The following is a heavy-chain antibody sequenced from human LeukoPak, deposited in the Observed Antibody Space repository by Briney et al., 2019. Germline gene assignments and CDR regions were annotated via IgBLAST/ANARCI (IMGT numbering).Heavy chain of an antibody. CDR2: IYYSGNT. CDR1: GGSISNYY. CDR3: ARTPYYYDSSGFSYYFDY. J-gene: IGHJ4*02. Sequence: SETLSLTCTVSGGSISNYYWSWIRQPPGKGLEWIGYIYYSGNTNYKPSLKSRVIISVDTSKNQFSLKLSSVTAADTAVYYCARTPYYYDSSGFSYYFDYWGQGTLVTISS. D-gene: IGHD3-22*01. V-gene: IGHV4-59*01.